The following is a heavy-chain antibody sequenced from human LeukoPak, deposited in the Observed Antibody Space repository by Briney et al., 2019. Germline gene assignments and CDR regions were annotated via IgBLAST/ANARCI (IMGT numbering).Heavy chain of an antibody. CDR1: GGSISSSTHY. J-gene: IGHJ3*02. Sequence: SSETLSLTCTVSGGSISSSTHYWGWIRQSPGKGLEWIGGMYNSGSISYNPSLRSRVTITVDTSKNQFSLNFNSVTAADTALYFCARNETSGYFDIWGQGTMVTVSS. V-gene: IGHV4-39*01. CDR3: ARNETSGYFDI. CDR2: MYNSGSI. D-gene: IGHD3-22*01.